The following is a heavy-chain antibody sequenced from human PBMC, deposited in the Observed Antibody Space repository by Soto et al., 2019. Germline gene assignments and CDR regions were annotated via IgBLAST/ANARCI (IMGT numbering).Heavy chain of an antibody. D-gene: IGHD3-16*01. CDR1: GFTFSSYA. J-gene: IGHJ4*02. CDR2: ISYDGSNK. Sequence: VGSLRLSCAASGFTFSSYAMHWVRQAPGKGLEWVAVISYDGSNKYYADSVKGRFTISRDNSKNTLYLQMNSLRAEDTAVYYCAREGNEGGAHYFDYWGQGTLVTVSS. CDR3: AREGNEGGAHYFDY. V-gene: IGHV3-30*04.